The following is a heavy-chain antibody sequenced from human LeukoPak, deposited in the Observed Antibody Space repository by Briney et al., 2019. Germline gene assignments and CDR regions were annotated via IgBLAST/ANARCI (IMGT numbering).Heavy chain of an antibody. J-gene: IGHJ4*02. CDR2: ISASGSNI. CDR3: VRVKGTYFDF. CDR1: GFPSSSYS. Sequence: GGSLRLSCAASGFPSSSYSMNWVRQAPGKGLEWVSYISASGSNIYYLDSVKGRFTVSRDNAMNSLFLQMDRPRAEDTAVYYCVRVKGTYFDFWGQGTLVTVSS. D-gene: IGHD1-1*01. V-gene: IGHV3-48*01.